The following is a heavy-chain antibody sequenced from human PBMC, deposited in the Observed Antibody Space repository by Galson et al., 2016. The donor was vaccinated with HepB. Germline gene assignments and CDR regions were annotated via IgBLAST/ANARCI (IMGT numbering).Heavy chain of an antibody. CDR3: AGGHHALEV. Sequence: SLRLSCAVSGLTFSRFWMSWVRQAPGKGPEWVASINEDGTEKYHVDSATGRFTISRDNAKNAFYLQMNSLVDEDTAVYFCAGGHHALEVWGQGTAVRVSS. CDR2: INEDGTEK. CDR1: GLTFSRFW. D-gene: IGHD1-14*01. J-gene: IGHJ6*02. V-gene: IGHV3-7*01.